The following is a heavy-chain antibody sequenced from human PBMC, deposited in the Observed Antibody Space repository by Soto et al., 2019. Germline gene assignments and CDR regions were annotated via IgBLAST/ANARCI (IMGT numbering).Heavy chain of an antibody. J-gene: IGHJ4*02. CDR3: ARAPGTSARYYFDY. V-gene: IGHV4-34*01. Sequence: SETLSLTCAVYGGSFSGYYWSWIRQPPGKGLEWIGEINHSGSTNYNPSLKSRVTISVDTSKNQFSLKLSSVTAADTAVYYCARAPGTSARYYFDYWGQGTLVTVSS. CDR1: GGSFSGYY. D-gene: IGHD1-1*01. CDR2: INHSGST.